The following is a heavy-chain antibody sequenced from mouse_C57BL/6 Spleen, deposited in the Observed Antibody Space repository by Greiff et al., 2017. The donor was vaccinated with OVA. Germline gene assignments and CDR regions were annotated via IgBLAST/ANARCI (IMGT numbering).Heavy chain of an antibody. V-gene: IGHV5-6*01. Sequence: EVQLMESGGDLVKPGGSLKLSCAASGFTFSSYGMSWVRQTPDKRLEWVATISSGGSYTYYPDSVKGRFTISRDNAKNTLYLQMSSLKSEDTAVYYCAGGYDGYLDYWGQGTTLTVSS. CDR1: GFTFSSYG. CDR2: ISSGGSYT. J-gene: IGHJ2*01. CDR3: AGGYDGYLDY. D-gene: IGHD2-3*01.